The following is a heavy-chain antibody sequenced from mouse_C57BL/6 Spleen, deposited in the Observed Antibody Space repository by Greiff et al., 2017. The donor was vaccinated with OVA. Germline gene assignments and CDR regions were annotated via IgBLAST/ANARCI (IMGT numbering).Heavy chain of an antibody. J-gene: IGHJ4*01. D-gene: IGHD3-2*02. CDR3: TREGAAQATGYAMDY. CDR2: ISSGGDYI. V-gene: IGHV5-9-1*02. Sequence: EVKVVESGAGLVKPGGSLKLSCAASGFTFSSYAMSWVRQTPEKRLEWVAYISSGGDYIYYADTVKGRFTISRDNARNTLYLQMSSLKSEDTAMYYCTREGAAQATGYAMDYWGQGTSVTVSS. CDR1: GFTFSSYA.